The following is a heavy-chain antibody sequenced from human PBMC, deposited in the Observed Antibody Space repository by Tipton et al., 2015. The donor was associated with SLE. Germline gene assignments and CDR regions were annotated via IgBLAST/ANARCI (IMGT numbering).Heavy chain of an antibody. V-gene: IGHV3-30*02. Sequence: SLRLSCAASGFTFSSYGMHWVRQAPGKGLEWVAFIRYDGSNKYYADSVKGRFTISRDNSKNTLYLQMNSLRAEDTAVYYCAKVEIAAADYYYYYGMDVWGQGTTVTVSS. CDR2: IRYDGSNK. D-gene: IGHD6-13*01. CDR1: GFTFSSYG. CDR3: AKVEIAAADYYYYYGMDV. J-gene: IGHJ6*02.